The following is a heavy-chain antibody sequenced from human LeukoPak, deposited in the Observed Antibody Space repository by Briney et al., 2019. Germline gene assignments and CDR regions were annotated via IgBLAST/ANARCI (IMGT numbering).Heavy chain of an antibody. CDR3: AKSPLRTRILLDY. CDR2: ISGSGGST. V-gene: IGHV3-23*01. J-gene: IGHJ4*02. D-gene: IGHD3-3*01. CDR1: GFTVSSNY. Sequence: PGGSLRLSCAASGFTVSSNYMSWVRQAPGKGLEWVSTISGSGGSTYYADSVKGRFTISRDNSKNTLYLQMNSLRADDTAVYYCAKSPLRTRILLDYWGQGTLVTVSS.